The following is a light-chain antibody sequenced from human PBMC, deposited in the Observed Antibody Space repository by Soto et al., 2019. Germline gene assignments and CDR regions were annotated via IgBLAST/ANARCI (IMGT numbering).Light chain of an antibody. CDR1: QSISSW. Sequence: GDRVTITCRASQSISSWLAWYQQKPGKAPKLLIYDASSLESGVPSRFSGSGSGTEFTLTISILQPDDFATYYCQQYNSYSVTFGPGTKVDIK. J-gene: IGKJ3*01. V-gene: IGKV1-5*01. CDR3: QQYNSYSVT. CDR2: DAS.